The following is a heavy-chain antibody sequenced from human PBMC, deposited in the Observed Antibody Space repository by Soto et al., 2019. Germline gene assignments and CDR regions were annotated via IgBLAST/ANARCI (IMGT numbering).Heavy chain of an antibody. D-gene: IGHD3-10*01. V-gene: IGHV5-51*01. J-gene: IGHJ6*02. CDR2: IYPGDSDT. CDR1: GYSFTSYW. CDR3: ARLKTARVDYYYYGMDV. Sequence: EVQLVQSGAEVKKPGESLKISCKGSGYSFTSYWIGWVRQMPGKGLEWMGIIYPGDSDTRYSPSFQGQVTISADKSISTAYLQWSSLKASDTAMYYCARLKTARVDYYYYGMDVWGQGTTVTVSS.